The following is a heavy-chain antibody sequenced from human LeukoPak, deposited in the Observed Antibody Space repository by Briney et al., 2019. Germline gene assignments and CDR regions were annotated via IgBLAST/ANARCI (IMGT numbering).Heavy chain of an antibody. CDR2: IRDNDGNT. J-gene: IGHJ4*02. CDR3: AKAGSCTNGVCSNFDY. D-gene: IGHD2-8*01. Sequence: GGALRLSCAASGFTFSSYAMSWVRQAPGKGLEWVSAIRDNDGNTYYADSVEGRVTSSSDHSKSTLYLQMDGLRAEDTAVDCCAKAGSCTNGVCSNFDYWGEGTLVTVSS. CDR1: GFTFSSYA. V-gene: IGHV3-23*01.